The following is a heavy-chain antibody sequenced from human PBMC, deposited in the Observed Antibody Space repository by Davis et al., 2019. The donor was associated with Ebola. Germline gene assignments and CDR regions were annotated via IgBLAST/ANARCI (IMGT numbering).Heavy chain of an antibody. D-gene: IGHD2-21*02. CDR1: GFTFSSYS. V-gene: IGHV3-30*03. Sequence: GGSLRLSCAASGFTFSSYSMNWVRQAPGKGLEWVAVISYDGSNKYYADSVKGRFTISRDNSKNTLYLQMNSLRAEDTAVYYCARAGHIVVVTAIQGYYFDYWGQGTLVTVSS. CDR3: ARAGHIVVVTAIQGYYFDY. J-gene: IGHJ4*02. CDR2: ISYDGSNK.